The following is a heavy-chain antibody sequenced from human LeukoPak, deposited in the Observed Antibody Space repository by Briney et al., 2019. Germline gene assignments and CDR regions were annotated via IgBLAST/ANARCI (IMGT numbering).Heavy chain of an antibody. Sequence: ASVKVSCKASGYTFTSYGISWARQAPGQGLEWMGWISAYNGNTNYAQKLQGRVTMTTDTSTSTAYMELRSLRSDDTAVYYCARNYYDSSGYSNPFDYWGQGTLVTVSS. CDR3: ARNYYDSSGYSNPFDY. CDR1: GYTFTSYG. V-gene: IGHV1-18*01. J-gene: IGHJ4*02. D-gene: IGHD3-22*01. CDR2: ISAYNGNT.